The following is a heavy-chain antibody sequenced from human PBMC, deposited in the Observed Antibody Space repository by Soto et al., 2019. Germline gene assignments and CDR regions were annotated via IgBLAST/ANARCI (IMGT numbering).Heavy chain of an antibody. Sequence: GGSLRLSCAASGFTFSNAWMNWVRQAPGKGLEWVGRIKSKTDGGTTDYAAAVKGRFTISRGDSKNTLYLQMNSLKTEDTAMYYCTTVRPKPGIAAAGTVAFDIWGQGTMVTVSS. V-gene: IGHV3-15*07. J-gene: IGHJ3*02. CDR1: GFTFSNAW. CDR3: TTVRPKPGIAAAGTVAFDI. CDR2: IKSKTDGGTT. D-gene: IGHD6-13*01.